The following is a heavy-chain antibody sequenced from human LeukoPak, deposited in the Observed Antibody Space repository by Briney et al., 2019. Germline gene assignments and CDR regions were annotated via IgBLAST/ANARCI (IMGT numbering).Heavy chain of an antibody. CDR3: ARDPRSTSSFYYGMDV. Sequence: ASVKVSCKASGYTFTSYGISWVRQAPGQGLEWMRWISAYNGNTNYAQKLQGRVTMTTDTSTSTAYMELRSLRSDDTAVYYCARDPRSTSSFYYGMDVWGQGTTVTVSS. V-gene: IGHV1-18*01. CDR1: GYTFTSYG. J-gene: IGHJ6*02. D-gene: IGHD2-2*01. CDR2: ISAYNGNT.